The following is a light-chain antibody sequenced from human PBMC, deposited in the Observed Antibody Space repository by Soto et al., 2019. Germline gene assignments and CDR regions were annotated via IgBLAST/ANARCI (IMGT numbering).Light chain of an antibody. Sequence: EIVLTQSPGTLSLSPGEIATLSFSASQSVSSSYLAWYQQKPGQAPRLLIYGASSRATGIPDRFSGSGSGTDFTLTISRLEPEDFAVYYCQQYGSSPPTFGQGTKVDI. CDR3: QQYGSSPPT. CDR2: GAS. CDR1: QSVSSSY. V-gene: IGKV3-20*01. J-gene: IGKJ1*01.